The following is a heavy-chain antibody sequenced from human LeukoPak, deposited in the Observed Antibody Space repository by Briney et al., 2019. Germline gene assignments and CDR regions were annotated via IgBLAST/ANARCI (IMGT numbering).Heavy chain of an antibody. CDR2: ISYTGST. J-gene: IGHJ4*02. V-gene: IGHV4-31*03. CDR3: ARGDY. Sequence: SQTLSLTCTVSGASINSAGYYWSWIRQLPGKGLEWIGYISYTGSTYYNPSLKSRVIISRDTSKNQFSLKLSSVTAADTAIYYCARGDYWGQGTLVTVSS. CDR1: GASINSAGYY.